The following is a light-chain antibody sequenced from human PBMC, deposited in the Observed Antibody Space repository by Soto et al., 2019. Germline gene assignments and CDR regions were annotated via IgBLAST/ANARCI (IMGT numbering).Light chain of an antibody. CDR2: WAS. Sequence: DIVLTQSPDSLAVSLGERATIHCKSSQTIFYTSSNKNYLAWYQQRPGQPPKLLIYWASDRESGVPNRFSGSGSGTDFTLTISGLQAEDEAVYYCQQYYSTPFPFGPGTRLDIK. J-gene: IGKJ3*01. V-gene: IGKV4-1*01. CDR1: QTIFYTSSNKNY. CDR3: QQYYSTPFP.